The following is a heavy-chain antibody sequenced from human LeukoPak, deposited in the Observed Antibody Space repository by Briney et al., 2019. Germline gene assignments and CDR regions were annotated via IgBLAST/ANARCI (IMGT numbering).Heavy chain of an antibody. CDR1: GGTFSSYA. CDR3: ARDSMVRGGAYYYYYMDV. CDR2: IIPIFGTA. V-gene: IGHV1-69*13. Sequence: ASVTVSCKASGGTFSSYAISWVRQAPGQGLEWMGGIIPIFGTANYAQKFQGRVTITADESTSTAYMELSSLRSEDTAVYYCARDSMVRGGAYYYYYMDVWGKGTTVTISS. D-gene: IGHD3-10*01. J-gene: IGHJ6*03.